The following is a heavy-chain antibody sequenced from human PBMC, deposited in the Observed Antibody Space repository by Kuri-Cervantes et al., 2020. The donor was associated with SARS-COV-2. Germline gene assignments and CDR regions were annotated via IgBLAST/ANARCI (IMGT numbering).Heavy chain of an antibody. D-gene: IGHD3-22*01. CDR3: AGGYYYDSSGPVPRYYFDY. CDR1: GGSFSGYY. J-gene: IGHJ4*02. Sequence: ESLKISCAVYGGSFSGYYWSWIRQPPGKGLEWIWEINHSGSTNYNPSLKSRVTISVDTSKNQFSLKLSSVTAADTAVYYCAGGYYYDSSGPVPRYYFDYWGQGTLVTVSS. CDR2: INHSGST. V-gene: IGHV4-34*01.